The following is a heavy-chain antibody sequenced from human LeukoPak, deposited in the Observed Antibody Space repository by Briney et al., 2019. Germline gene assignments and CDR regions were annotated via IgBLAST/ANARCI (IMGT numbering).Heavy chain of an antibody. CDR1: GFTFSSNY. CDR2: IYSGGGA. CDR3: ARDREDYSSGYFDY. Sequence: GGSLRLSCAASGFTFSSNYMSWVRQAPGKGLECVSVIYSGGGAYYADSVKGRFTISRDNSKNTLYLQMNSLRAEDTAVYYCARDREDYSSGYFDYWGQGTLVTVSS. V-gene: IGHV3-53*05. J-gene: IGHJ4*02. D-gene: IGHD3-22*01.